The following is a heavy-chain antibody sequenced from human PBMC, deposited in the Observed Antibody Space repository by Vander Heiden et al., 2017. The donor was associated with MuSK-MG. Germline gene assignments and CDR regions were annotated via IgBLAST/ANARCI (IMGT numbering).Heavy chain of an antibody. D-gene: IGHD3-3*01. CDR1: GFTFSSYA. V-gene: IGHV3-30-3*01. CDR3: ARDPIYDFWSGYFDY. J-gene: IGHJ4*02. Sequence: VQLVESGGGVVQPGRSLRLSCAASGFTFSSYAMHWVRQAPGKGLEWVAVISYDGSNKYYADSVKGRFTISRDNSKNTLYLQMNSLRAEDTAVYYCARDPIYDFWSGYFDYWGQGTLVTVSS. CDR2: ISYDGSNK.